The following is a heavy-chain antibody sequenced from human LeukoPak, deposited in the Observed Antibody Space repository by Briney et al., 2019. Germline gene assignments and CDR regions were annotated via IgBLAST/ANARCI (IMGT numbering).Heavy chain of an antibody. Sequence: PSETLSLTCAVYGGSFSGYYWSWTRQPPGKGLEWIGEINHSGSTNYNPSLKSRVTISVDTSKNQFSLKLSSVTAADTAVYYCARALSFSRYFDLWGRGTLVTVSS. D-gene: IGHD3-10*01. CDR3: ARALSFSRYFDL. J-gene: IGHJ2*01. V-gene: IGHV4-34*01. CDR2: INHSGST. CDR1: GGSFSGYY.